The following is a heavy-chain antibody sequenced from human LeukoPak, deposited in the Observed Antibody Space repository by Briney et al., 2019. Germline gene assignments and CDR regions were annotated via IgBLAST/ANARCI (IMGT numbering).Heavy chain of an antibody. J-gene: IGHJ4*02. CDR2: ISYDGSNK. CDR1: GFTFSSYA. Sequence: GGSLRLSCAASGFTFSSYAMHWVRQAPGKGLEWVAVISYDGSNKYYADSVKGRFTISRDNSKNTLYLQMNSLRAEDTAVYYCARDPELEMATILDYWGQGTLVTVSS. CDR3: ARDPELEMATILDY. D-gene: IGHD5-24*01. V-gene: IGHV3-30-3*01.